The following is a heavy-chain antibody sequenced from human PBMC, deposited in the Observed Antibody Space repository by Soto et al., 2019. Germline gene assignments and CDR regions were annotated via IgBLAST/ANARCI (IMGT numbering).Heavy chain of an antibody. Sequence: QITLKESGPTLVKPTQTLTLTCTFSGFSLSTSGVGVGWIRQPPGKALEWLALIYWDDDKRYSPSLKSRLTITKDTSKTQVVLTMTNMDPVDTATYYCAHRRPNSSGWVRYFDYWGQGTLVTVPS. CDR3: AHRRPNSSGWVRYFDY. V-gene: IGHV2-5*02. J-gene: IGHJ4*02. CDR2: IYWDDDK. D-gene: IGHD6-19*01. CDR1: GFSLSTSGVG.